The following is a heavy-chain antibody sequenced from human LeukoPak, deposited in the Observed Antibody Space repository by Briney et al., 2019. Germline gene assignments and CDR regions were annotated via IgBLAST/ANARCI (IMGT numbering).Heavy chain of an antibody. Sequence: GASVKVSCKASGYTFTSYGTSWVRQAPGQGLEWMGRIIPILGIANYAQKFQGRVTITADKSTSTAYMALSSLRSEDTAVYYCARGTPVTNWNDVPWFDPWGQGTLVTVSS. D-gene: IGHD1-1*01. V-gene: IGHV1-69*04. CDR2: IIPILGIA. CDR1: GYTFTSYG. CDR3: ARGTPVTNWNDVPWFDP. J-gene: IGHJ5*02.